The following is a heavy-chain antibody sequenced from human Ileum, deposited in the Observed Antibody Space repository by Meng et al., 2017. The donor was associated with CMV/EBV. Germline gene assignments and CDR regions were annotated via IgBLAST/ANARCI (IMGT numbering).Heavy chain of an antibody. CDR2: IYWDDDK. CDR1: GVS. J-gene: IGHJ4*02. D-gene: IGHD3-22*01. Sequence: GVSVGWIRQPQGEALEWLALIYWDDDKRYSPSLRRRLTITKDTSKNQVVLTMTNVDPADTATYYCAHSPGTYYYNSGGYYSFGYFDYWGQGALVTRLL. V-gene: IGHV2-5*02. CDR3: AHSPGTYYYNSGGYYSFGYFDY.